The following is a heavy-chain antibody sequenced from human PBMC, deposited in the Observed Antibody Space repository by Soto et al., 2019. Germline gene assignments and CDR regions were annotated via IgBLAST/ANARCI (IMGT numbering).Heavy chain of an antibody. CDR3: ARQGARSYYYDSSGYLDY. D-gene: IGHD3-22*01. CDR1: GGSISSYY. J-gene: IGHJ4*02. Sequence: SETLSLTCTVFGGSISSYYWSWIRQPPGKGLEWIGYIYYSGSTNYNPSLKSRVTISVDTSKNQFSLKLSSVTAADTAVYYCARQGARSYYYDSSGYLDYWGQGTLVTVSS. V-gene: IGHV4-59*08. CDR2: IYYSGST.